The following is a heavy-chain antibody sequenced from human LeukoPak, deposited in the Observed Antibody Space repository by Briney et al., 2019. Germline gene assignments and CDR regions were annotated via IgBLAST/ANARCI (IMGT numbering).Heavy chain of an antibody. CDR2: IYYSGGT. CDR3: ARTHGLKFGDQGVWLDP. J-gene: IGHJ5*01. V-gene: IGHV4-59*01. CDR1: GASISDSY. Sequence: LETLSLNCTVSGASISDSYWSWIRQPPGKGLEWIGYIYYSGGTNYNPSLKSRVTISVDTSKNQVFLEVGSATTEDTAVYYCARTHGLKFGDQGVWLDPWGQGTLVTVPS. D-gene: IGHD3-10*01.